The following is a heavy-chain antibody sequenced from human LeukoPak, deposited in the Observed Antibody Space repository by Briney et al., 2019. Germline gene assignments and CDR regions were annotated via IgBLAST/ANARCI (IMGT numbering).Heavy chain of an antibody. Sequence: GGSLRLSCAASGFTFSSYSMNWVRQAPGKGLEWVSSISGSSSYIKYADSVKGRFTISGDNAKNSLYLQMNSLRAEDTAMYYCARVGIGAARHGYDYWGQGTLVAVSS. J-gene: IGHJ4*02. CDR3: ARVGIGAARHGYDY. V-gene: IGHV3-21*01. CDR2: ISGSSSYI. CDR1: GFTFSSYS. D-gene: IGHD2-15*01.